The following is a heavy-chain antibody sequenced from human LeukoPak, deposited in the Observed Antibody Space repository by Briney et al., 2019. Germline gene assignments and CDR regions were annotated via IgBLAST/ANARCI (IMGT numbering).Heavy chain of an antibody. CDR2: IRQDESER. CDR1: GFTFSTYW. Sequence: GGSLRLSCAASGFTFSTYWMTWVRQAPGKGLEWVANIRQDESERYFADSVKGRFTISRDNAKKSVYLHMSSLRAEDTALYYCARLSAYYYGSYFYYYMDVWGKGTTVTVSS. D-gene: IGHD3-10*01. V-gene: IGHV3-7*01. J-gene: IGHJ6*03. CDR3: ARLSAYYYGSYFYYYMDV.